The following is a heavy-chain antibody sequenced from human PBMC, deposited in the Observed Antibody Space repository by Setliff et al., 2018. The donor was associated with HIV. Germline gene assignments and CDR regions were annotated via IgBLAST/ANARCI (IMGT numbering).Heavy chain of an antibody. CDR1: GYTFTSYG. CDR3: ARWLRKDPGYSSSWTLGY. J-gene: IGHJ4*02. V-gene: IGHV1-18*01. Sequence: ASVKVSCKASGYTFTSYGISWVRQAPGQGLEWMGWISAYNGHTNYAQKFQGRVTMTTDTSTSTAYMELKSLRSDDTAVYYCARWLRKDPGYSSSWTLGYWGQGTLVTVSS. CDR2: ISAYNGHT. D-gene: IGHD6-13*01.